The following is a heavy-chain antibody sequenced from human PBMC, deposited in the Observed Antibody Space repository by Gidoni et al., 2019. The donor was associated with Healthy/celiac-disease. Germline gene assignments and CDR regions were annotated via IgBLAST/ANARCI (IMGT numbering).Heavy chain of an antibody. CDR1: GFPFGDSA. J-gene: IGHJ4*02. D-gene: IGHD2-15*01. Sequence: EVQLVESGGGLVQPGRSLRLSCTASGFPFGDSAMRWVRQAPGKGLEWVGFIRSKAYGGTTEYAASVKGRFTSSRDDSKSIAYRQMNSLKTEDTAVYYCTRDRGRSAVAYWGQGTLVTVSS. CDR2: IRSKAYGGTT. V-gene: IGHV3-49*04. CDR3: TRDRGRSAVAY.